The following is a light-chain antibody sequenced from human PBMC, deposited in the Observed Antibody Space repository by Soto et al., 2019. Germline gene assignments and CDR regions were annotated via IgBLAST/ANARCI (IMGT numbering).Light chain of an antibody. J-gene: IGKJ4*01. V-gene: IGKV1-5*03. CDR1: QSISSW. CDR3: QQYNRYPLT. CDR2: KAS. Sequence: DIQMTQSPSTLSASVGDRVTISCRASQSISSWLAWYQQKPGKAPKLLISKASSLESGVPSRFSGSGSGTEFTLTISSLQPDDFATYYCQQYNRYPLTFGGGTKVEVK.